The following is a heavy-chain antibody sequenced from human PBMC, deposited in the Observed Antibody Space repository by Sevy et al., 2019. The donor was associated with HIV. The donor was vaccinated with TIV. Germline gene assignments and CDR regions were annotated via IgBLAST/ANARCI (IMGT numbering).Heavy chain of an antibody. CDR1: GIIFTSSG. CDR3: AKDFTGYHGMDV. J-gene: IGHJ6*02. CDR2: ISYHGRDK. D-gene: IGHD3-9*01. V-gene: IGHV3-30*18. Sequence: GGSLRLSCVVSGIIFTSSGMHWVRQAPGKGLEWVAVISYHGRDKFYADSVKGRFTISRDNSKNILYLQMNGLRIEDTALYYCAKDFTGYHGMDVWGQGTMVTVSS.